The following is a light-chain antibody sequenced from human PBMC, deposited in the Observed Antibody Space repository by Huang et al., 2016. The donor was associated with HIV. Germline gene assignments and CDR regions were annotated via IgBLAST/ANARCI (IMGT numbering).Light chain of an antibody. CDR1: QAIGTS. V-gene: IGKV1-39*01. Sequence: IQLTQSPTSLSASVGDRVAIACRASQAIGTSLNWFQQKPGRAPKLRISGVSSLHTGVPSRFIGSGSGTEFTLTIRGLQFDDFATYFCQQSYSALITFGQGTRLEIK. CDR2: GVS. J-gene: IGKJ5*01. CDR3: QQSYSALIT.